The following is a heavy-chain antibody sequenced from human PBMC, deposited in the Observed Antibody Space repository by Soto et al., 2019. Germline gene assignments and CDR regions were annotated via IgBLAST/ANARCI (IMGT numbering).Heavy chain of an antibody. Sequence: PSETLSLTCTVSGGSISSYYWSWIRQPPGKGLEWIGYIYYSGSTNYNPSLKSRVTISVDTSKNQFSLKLSSVTAADTAVYYCARSPGYCSGGSCPNWFDPWGQGTLVTVS. V-gene: IGHV4-59*01. CDR1: GGSISSYY. CDR3: ARSPGYCSGGSCPNWFDP. CDR2: IYYSGST. D-gene: IGHD2-15*01. J-gene: IGHJ5*02.